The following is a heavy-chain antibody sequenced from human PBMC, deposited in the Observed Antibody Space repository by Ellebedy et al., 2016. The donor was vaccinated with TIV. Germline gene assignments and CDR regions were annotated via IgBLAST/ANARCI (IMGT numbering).Heavy chain of an antibody. CDR3: ARGVLNSGYYSDY. J-gene: IGHJ4*02. V-gene: IGHV3-48*02. D-gene: IGHD3-22*01. CDR2: INPRISEM. Sequence: GESLKISCAASGFTFSTYSMNWVRQAPGKGLEWLSYINPRISEMYYADSVKGRFTISRDNAKNSLFLQMNSLRDEDTGVYYCARGVLNSGYYSDYWGRGTLVTVSS. CDR1: GFTFSTYS.